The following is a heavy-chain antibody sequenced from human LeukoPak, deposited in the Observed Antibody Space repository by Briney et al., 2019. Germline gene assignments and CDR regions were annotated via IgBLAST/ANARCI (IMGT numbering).Heavy chain of an antibody. CDR1: GYSFTSYY. D-gene: IGHD2-15*01. J-gene: IGHJ4*02. CDR2: ISSSSGST. CDR3: ARVFCSGGSCYQTPYLDS. V-gene: IGHV1-46*01. Sequence: ASVKVSCKASGYSFTSYYMHWVRQAPGQGLEWMGIISSSSGSTTYAQKFQGRVSMTRDTSTSTVYMELSSLRSEDTAVYYCARVFCSGGSCYQTPYLDSWGQGTPVTVSS.